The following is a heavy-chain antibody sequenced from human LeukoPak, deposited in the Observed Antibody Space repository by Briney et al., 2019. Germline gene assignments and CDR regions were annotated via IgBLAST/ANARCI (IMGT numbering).Heavy chain of an antibody. J-gene: IGHJ4*02. V-gene: IGHV1-8*01. CDR1: GYTFTSYD. Sequence: ASVKVSCKASGYTFTSYDINWVRQATGQGLEWMGWMNPNSGNTGYAQKFQGRVTMTRNTSISTAYMELSSLRSEDTAVYYCARGERRSSTEALGYWGQGTLDTVSS. CDR3: ARGERRSSTEALGY. CDR2: MNPNSGNT. D-gene: IGHD6-13*01.